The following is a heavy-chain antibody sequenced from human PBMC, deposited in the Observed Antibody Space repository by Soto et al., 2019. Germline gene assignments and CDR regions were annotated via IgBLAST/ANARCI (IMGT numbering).Heavy chain of an antibody. Sequence: VASVKVSCKASGGTFSSYAISWVRQAPGQGLEWMGGIIPIFGTANYAQKFQGRVTITADESTSTAYMELSSLRSEDTAVYYCARDGIAARQRRVEYVYYFDYWGQGTLVTVSS. CDR3: ARDGIAARQRRVEYVYYFDY. D-gene: IGHD6-6*01. J-gene: IGHJ4*02. V-gene: IGHV1-69*13. CDR2: IIPIFGTA. CDR1: GGTFSSYA.